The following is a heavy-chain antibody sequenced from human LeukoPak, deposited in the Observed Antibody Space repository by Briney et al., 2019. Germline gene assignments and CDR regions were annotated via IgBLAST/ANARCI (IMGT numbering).Heavy chain of an antibody. CDR3: ARNLIAVAGSGPDYSYYNLDL. Sequence: SVKVSCKASGETFLKYGISWVRQAPGQGLEWMGGFIPIFGSADYVQKFQGRLTFTTDESKTTAYMDLSSLTSEDTAIYYCARNLIAVAGSGPDYSYYNLDLWGRGTTVIVSS. J-gene: IGHJ6*03. CDR1: GETFLKYG. CDR2: FIPIFGSA. V-gene: IGHV1-69*05. D-gene: IGHD6-19*01.